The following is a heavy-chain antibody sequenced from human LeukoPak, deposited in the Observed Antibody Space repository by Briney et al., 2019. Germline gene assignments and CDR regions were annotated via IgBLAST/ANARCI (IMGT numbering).Heavy chain of an antibody. CDR3: ARGLEMATIQRWGYFHY. CDR1: GGSISSGSYY. V-gene: IGHV4-61*02. Sequence: PSQTLSLTCTVSGGSISSGSYYWSWIRQPAGKGLEWIGRIYTSGSTNYNPSLKSRVTISVDTSKNQFSLKLSSVTAADTAVYYCARGLEMATIQRWGYFHYWGQGTLVTVSS. CDR2: IYTSGST. J-gene: IGHJ4*02. D-gene: IGHD5-24*01.